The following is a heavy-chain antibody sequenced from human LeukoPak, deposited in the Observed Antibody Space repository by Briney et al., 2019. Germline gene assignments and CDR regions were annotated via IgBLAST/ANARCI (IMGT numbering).Heavy chain of an antibody. Sequence: GASVKVSCKASGGTFSSYAISWVRQAPGQGLEWMGGIIPIFGTANYAQKFQGRVTITADKSTSTAYMELSSLRSEDTAVYYCARVSIAAAGLIDYWGQGTLVTVSS. D-gene: IGHD6-13*01. J-gene: IGHJ4*02. CDR3: ARVSIAAAGLIDY. CDR1: GGTFSSYA. V-gene: IGHV1-69*06. CDR2: IIPIFGTA.